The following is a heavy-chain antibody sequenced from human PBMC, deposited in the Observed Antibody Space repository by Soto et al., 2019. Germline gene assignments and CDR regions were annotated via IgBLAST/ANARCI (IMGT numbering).Heavy chain of an antibody. J-gene: IGHJ4*02. V-gene: IGHV4-31*03. CDR1: GGSISSGGYY. CDR3: ARVERWLQSVDY. CDR2: IYYSGST. D-gene: IGHD5-12*01. Sequence: SETLSLTCTVSGGSISSGGYYWSWIRQHPGKGLEWIGYIYYSGSTYYNPSLKSRVTISVDTSKNQFSLKLSSVTAADTAVYYCARVERWLQSVDYWGQGALVTVSS.